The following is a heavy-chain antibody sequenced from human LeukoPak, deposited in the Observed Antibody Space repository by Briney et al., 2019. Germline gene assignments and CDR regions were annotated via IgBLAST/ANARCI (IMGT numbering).Heavy chain of an antibody. CDR3: ARHSSSSGYYYFDS. CDR2: IYPGDSDT. CDR1: GYSFGNHW. D-gene: IGHD3-22*01. J-gene: IGHJ4*02. Sequence: PGESLKISCKGSGYSFGNHWIGWVRQMPGKGLEWKGTIYPGDSDTRYSPSFQGQVAISADKSITTAYLQWSSLKSSDTAMYYCARHSSSSGYYYFDSWGQGTLVTVSS. V-gene: IGHV5-51*01.